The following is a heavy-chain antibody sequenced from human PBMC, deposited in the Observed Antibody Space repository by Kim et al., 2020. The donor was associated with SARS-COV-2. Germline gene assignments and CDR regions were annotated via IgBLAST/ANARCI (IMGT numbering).Heavy chain of an antibody. D-gene: IGHD1-26*01. CDR3: ARVKSGSYLYYFDY. J-gene: IGHJ4*02. CDR2: ISYDGSNK. Sequence: GGSLRLSCAASGFTFSSYAMHWVRQAPGKGLEWVAVISYDGSNKYYADSVKGRFTISRDNSKNTLYLQMNSLRAEDTAVYYCARVKSGSYLYYFDYWGQG. CDR1: GFTFSSYA. V-gene: IGHV3-30-3*01.